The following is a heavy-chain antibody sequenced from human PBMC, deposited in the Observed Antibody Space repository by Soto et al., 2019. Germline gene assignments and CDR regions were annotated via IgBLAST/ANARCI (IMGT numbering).Heavy chain of an antibody. J-gene: IGHJ4*02. CDR1: GYSFTSYW. D-gene: IGHD3-9*01. CDR3: ARSLYDILTGYYHFDY. V-gene: IGHV5-51*01. CDR2: IYPGDSDT. Sequence: GESLKISCKGSGYSFTSYWIGWVRQMPGKGLEWMGIIYPGDSDTRYSPSFQGQVTISADKSISTAYLQWSSLKASDTAMYYCARSLYDILTGYYHFDYWGQGTLVTVSS.